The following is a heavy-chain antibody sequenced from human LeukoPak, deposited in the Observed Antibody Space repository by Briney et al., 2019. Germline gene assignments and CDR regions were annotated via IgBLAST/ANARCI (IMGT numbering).Heavy chain of an antibody. J-gene: IGHJ4*02. CDR3: ARPGRLSSGYYYDY. CDR1: GGSSSGYY. Sequence: SETLSLTCAVYGGSSSGYYWSWIRQPPGKGLEWIGEINHSGSTNYNPSLKSRVTISVDTSKNQFSPKLSSVTAADTAVYYCARPGRLSSGYYYDYWGQGTLVTVSS. V-gene: IGHV4-34*01. D-gene: IGHD3-22*01. CDR2: INHSGST.